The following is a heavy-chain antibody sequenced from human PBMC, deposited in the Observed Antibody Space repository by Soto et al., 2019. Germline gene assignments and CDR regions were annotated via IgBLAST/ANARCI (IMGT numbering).Heavy chain of an antibody. CDR3: ARASSLDLDY. CDR1: GFTFDDYG. Sequence: EVQRVESGGGVVRPGGSLRLSCAASGFTFDDYGMTWVRQAPGKGLEWVSGINWKGRSTGYADSVKGRFTISRDNAKNSLYLQMNSLRADDTAFYYCARASSLDLDYWGQGTLVTVSS. D-gene: IGHD3-3*01. CDR2: INWKGRST. V-gene: IGHV3-20*04. J-gene: IGHJ4*02.